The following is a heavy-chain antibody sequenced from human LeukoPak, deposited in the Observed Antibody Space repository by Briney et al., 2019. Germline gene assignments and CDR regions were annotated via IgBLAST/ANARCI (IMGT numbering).Heavy chain of an antibody. D-gene: IGHD2/OR15-2a*01. CDR3: TSFYETN. Sequence: GGSLRLSCAASGFTFSSYAMHWVRQAPGKGLEWVAVISNDGSNKYYADSVKGRFTISRDNSKNTLYLQMNSLRAEDTAVYYCTSFYETNWGQGTLVTVSS. V-gene: IGHV3-30-3*01. CDR2: ISNDGSNK. J-gene: IGHJ4*02. CDR1: GFTFSSYA.